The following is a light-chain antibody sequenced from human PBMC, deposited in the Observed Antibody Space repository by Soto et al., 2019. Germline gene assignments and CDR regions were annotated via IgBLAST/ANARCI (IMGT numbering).Light chain of an antibody. CDR3: SSYTFTSTLYV. CDR2: EVT. CDR1: SSDVGGHNY. J-gene: IGLJ1*01. Sequence: QSVLTQPASVSGSPGQSITISCTGSSSDVGGHNYVSWYQQHPGKAPKLMIYEVTKRPSGVSNRFSGSKSGNTASLPISGLQAEDEADYYCSSYTFTSTLYVFGTGTKVTVL. V-gene: IGLV2-14*01.